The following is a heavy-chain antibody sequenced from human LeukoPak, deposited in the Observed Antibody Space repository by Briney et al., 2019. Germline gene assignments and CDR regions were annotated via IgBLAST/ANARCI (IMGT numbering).Heavy chain of an antibody. CDR1: GLTVSHTY. CDR2: ISIGNTYI. D-gene: IGHD3-22*01. V-gene: IGHV3-21*03. J-gene: IGHJ2*01. CDR3: AGSDTIGYLPREWDYWYFDR. Sequence: PGGSLRLSCVASGLTVSHTYISWVRQAPGKGLEWLSSISIGNTYIYYADSVKGRFTISRDNAKNSLYLQLNSLRAEDTAVYYCAGSDTIGYLPREWDYWYFDRWGRGTLVTVSS.